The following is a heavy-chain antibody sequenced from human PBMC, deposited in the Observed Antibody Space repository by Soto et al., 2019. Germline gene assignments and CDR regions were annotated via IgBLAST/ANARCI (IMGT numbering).Heavy chain of an antibody. CDR3: AKDQSPMYYYDSSGYSIDY. J-gene: IGHJ4*02. CDR1: GFTFSSYG. Sequence: LRLSCAASGFTFSSYGMHWVRQAPGKGLEWVAVISYDGSNKYYADSVKGRFTISRDNSKNTLYLQMNSLRAEDTAVYYCAKDQSPMYYYDSSGYSIDYWGQGTLVTVSS. CDR2: ISYDGSNK. D-gene: IGHD3-22*01. V-gene: IGHV3-30*18.